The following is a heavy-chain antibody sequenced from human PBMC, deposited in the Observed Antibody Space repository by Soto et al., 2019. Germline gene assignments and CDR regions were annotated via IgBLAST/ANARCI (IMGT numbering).Heavy chain of an antibody. CDR1: GGTFSSYA. CDR3: ARVSSSSPRFDP. V-gene: IGHV1-69*12. D-gene: IGHD6-13*01. J-gene: IGHJ5*02. Sequence: QVQLVQSGAEVKKPGSSVKVSCKASGGTFSSYAISWVRQAPGQGLEWMGGIIPIFGTANYAQKFQGRVXIXAXXSTSTAYMELSSLRSEDTAVYYCARVSSSSPRFDPWGQGTLVTVSS. CDR2: IIPIFGTA.